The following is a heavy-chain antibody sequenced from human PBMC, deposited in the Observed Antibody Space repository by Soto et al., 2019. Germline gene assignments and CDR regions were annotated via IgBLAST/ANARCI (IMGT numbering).Heavy chain of an antibody. CDR2: ISYDGSNK. V-gene: IGHV3-30*18. Sequence: QVQLVESGGGVVQPGRSLRLSCAASGFTFSSYGMHWVRQAPGKGLEWVAVISYDGSNKYYADSVKGRFTISRDNSKNTLYLQMNRLRAEDTAVYYCAKGGGGAFDYWGQGTLVTVSS. CDR1: GFTFSSYG. D-gene: IGHD3-16*01. J-gene: IGHJ4*02. CDR3: AKGGGGAFDY.